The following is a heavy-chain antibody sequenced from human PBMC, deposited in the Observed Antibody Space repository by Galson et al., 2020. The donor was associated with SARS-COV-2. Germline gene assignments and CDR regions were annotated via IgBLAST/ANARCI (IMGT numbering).Heavy chain of an antibody. J-gene: IGHJ4*02. CDR1: GGSVSSSSYY. CDR2: IYDSGST. CDR3: ARLTPTQWELPNYFGY. Sequence: SETLSLTCTVSGGSVSSSSYYWGWVRQPPGKGLEWIGIIYDSGSTYYNPSLKSRVTISVDTSKNQFSLKMNSVTAADTAVYYCARLTPTQWELPNYFGYWGQGTLVTVSS. D-gene: IGHD1-26*01. V-gene: IGHV4-39*01.